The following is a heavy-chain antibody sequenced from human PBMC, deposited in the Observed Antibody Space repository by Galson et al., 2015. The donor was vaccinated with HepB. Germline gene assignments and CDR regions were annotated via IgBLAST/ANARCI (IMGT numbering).Heavy chain of an antibody. V-gene: IGHV3-33*08. CDR3: ASEDADIAAMTLDH. D-gene: IGHD6-25*01. J-gene: IGHJ4*02. Sequence: SLRLSCAASGFTFSRNGMHWVRQAPGKGLEWVAVIWHDGSNSYYADSVKGRFTISRDNSKNTLYLQMNSLRAEDTAVYYCASEDADIAAMTLDHWGQGTLVTVSS. CDR1: GFTFSRNG. CDR2: IWHDGSNS.